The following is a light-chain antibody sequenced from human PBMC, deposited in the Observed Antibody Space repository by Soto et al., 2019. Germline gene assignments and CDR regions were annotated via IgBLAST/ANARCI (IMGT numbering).Light chain of an antibody. CDR3: SSYTSSSTQV. Sequence: QSALTQPASVSGSPGQSVTISCTGTSSDVGGFNYVSWYQQHPGKAPKLMIYDVSNRPSGVSNRFSGSKSGNTASLTISGLQAEDEAYYHCSSYTSSSTQVFGTGTKLTVL. J-gene: IGLJ1*01. CDR2: DVS. V-gene: IGLV2-14*01. CDR1: SSDVGGFNY.